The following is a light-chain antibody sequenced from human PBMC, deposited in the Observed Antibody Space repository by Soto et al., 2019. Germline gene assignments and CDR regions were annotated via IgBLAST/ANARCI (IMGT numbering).Light chain of an antibody. V-gene: IGKV1-39*01. CDR1: KSISTY. CDR2: TAS. CDR3: QQYDSYSWT. J-gene: IGKJ1*01. Sequence: DIQMTHSPSSLSASVGDRVTIICRASKSISTYLNWYQQKPGKAPNLLIYTASSLESGVPSRFSGSGSGTDFTLTIRSLQPEDFATYYCQQYDSYSWTFDQGTKVDIK.